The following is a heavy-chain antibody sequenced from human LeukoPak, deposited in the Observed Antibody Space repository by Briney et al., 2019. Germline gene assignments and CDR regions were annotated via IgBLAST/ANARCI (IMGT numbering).Heavy chain of an antibody. Sequence: GQSLTLACVVSGLTFSSYGTDWVRQAQGKGMEWVAFISYDGNNKYYADAVKGRFSISRDNSKNTLYLQMNSLRAEDTAVYYCASPGVYYDSSGYDAFDIWGQGTMVTVSS. D-gene: IGHD3-22*01. CDR1: GLTFSSYG. J-gene: IGHJ3*02. CDR3: ASPGVYYDSSGYDAFDI. CDR2: ISYDGNNK. V-gene: IGHV3-30*03.